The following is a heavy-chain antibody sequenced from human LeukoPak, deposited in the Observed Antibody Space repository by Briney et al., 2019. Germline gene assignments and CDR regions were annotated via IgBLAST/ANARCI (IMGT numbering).Heavy chain of an antibody. V-gene: IGHV3-48*01. CDR1: GFTFSSYS. J-gene: IGHJ3*02. CDR3: ARDWDCSSTSCYAFWDAFDI. Sequence: GGSLRLSCAASGFTFSSYSMNWVRQAPGKGLEWVSYISSSSSTIYYADSVKGRVTISRDNAKNSLYLQMNSLRAEDTAVYYCARDWDCSSTSCYAFWDAFDIWGQGTMVTVSS. CDR2: ISSSSSTI. D-gene: IGHD2-2*01.